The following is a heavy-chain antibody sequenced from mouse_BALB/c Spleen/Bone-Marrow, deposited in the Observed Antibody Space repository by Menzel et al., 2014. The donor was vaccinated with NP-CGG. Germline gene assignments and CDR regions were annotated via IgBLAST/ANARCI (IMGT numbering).Heavy chain of an antibody. J-gene: IGHJ2*01. CDR2: VNPYNGGT. CDR1: GYTFTDNY. Sequence: EVQLQQSGPELVKPGASVKMSCKASGYTFTDNYMDWVKQSHGESFEWIGRVNPYNGGTSYNQKFKGKATLTVDKSSSTAYMELNSLTSEDSAVYYCARSYGNYAYYFDYWGQGTTLTVSS. V-gene: IGHV1-19*01. D-gene: IGHD2-1*01. CDR3: ARSYGNYAYYFDY.